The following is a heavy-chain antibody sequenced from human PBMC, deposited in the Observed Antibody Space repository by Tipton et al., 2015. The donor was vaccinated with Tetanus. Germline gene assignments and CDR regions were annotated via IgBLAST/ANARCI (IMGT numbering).Heavy chain of an antibody. CDR2: SWYDGTDQ. Sequence: AASGFIFSSYGIHWVRQAPGKGLEWAAVSWYDGTDQYYADSVKGRFTLSRENSKNTLYLQMDSLRAEDTALYYCAREADCSGGSCFSGDFDNWGQGTQVTVSS. CDR1: GFIFSSYG. J-gene: IGHJ4*02. D-gene: IGHD2-15*01. V-gene: IGHV3-33*01. CDR3: AREADCSGGSCFSGDFDN.